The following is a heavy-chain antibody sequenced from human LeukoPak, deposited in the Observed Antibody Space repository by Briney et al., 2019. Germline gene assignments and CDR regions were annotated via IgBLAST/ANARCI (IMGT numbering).Heavy chain of an antibody. D-gene: IGHD3-10*01. CDR2: IKQDGSEK. V-gene: IGHV3-7*01. Sequence: GGSLRLSCAASGFTFSSYWMSWVRQAPGKGLEWVANIKQDGSEKYYVDSVKGRFTISRDNAKNSLYLQMNSLRAEDTAVYYCARDMSITMVRGVTLLGCWGQGTLVTVSS. CDR1: GFTFSSYW. J-gene: IGHJ4*02. CDR3: ARDMSITMVRGVTLLGC.